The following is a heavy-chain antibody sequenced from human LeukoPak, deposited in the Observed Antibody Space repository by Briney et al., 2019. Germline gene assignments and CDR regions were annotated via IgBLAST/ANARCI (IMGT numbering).Heavy chain of an antibody. D-gene: IGHD2-2*01. J-gene: IGHJ4*02. CDR3: AKDWTIGSTSSYYFDY. CDR2: ISWNSGSI. V-gene: IGHV3-9*01. Sequence: GGSLRLSCAASGFTFDDYAMHWVRQAPGKGLEWVSGISWNSGSIGYADSVKGRFTISRDNAKNSLYLQMNSLRAEDTALYYCAKDWTIGSTSSYYFDYWGQGTLVTVSS. CDR1: GFTFDDYA.